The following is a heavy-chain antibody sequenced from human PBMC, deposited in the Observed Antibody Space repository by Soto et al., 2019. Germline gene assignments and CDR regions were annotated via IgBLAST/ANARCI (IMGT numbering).Heavy chain of an antibody. Sequence: SETLSLTCTVSGGSISSYYWSWIRQPPGKGLEWIGYIYYSGSTNYNPSLKSRVTISVDTSKNQFSLSLSSVTAADTAVYYCARGRNLGGTYLDYWGQGTLVTVSS. CDR2: IYYSGST. V-gene: IGHV4-59*12. D-gene: IGHD1-26*01. CDR1: GGSISSYY. CDR3: ARGRNLGGTYLDY. J-gene: IGHJ4*02.